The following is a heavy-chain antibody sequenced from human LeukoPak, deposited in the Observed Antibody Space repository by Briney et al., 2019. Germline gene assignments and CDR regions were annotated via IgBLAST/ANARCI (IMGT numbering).Heavy chain of an antibody. CDR2: IYHSGST. D-gene: IGHD3-10*01. Sequence: SETLSLTCTVSGGSISSGGYYWSWIRQPPGKGLEWIGYIYHSGSTYYNPSLKSRVTISVDTSKNQFSLKLSSVTAADTAVYYCARRGYYYGSGSYTFDYWGQGTLVTVSS. V-gene: IGHV4-30-2*01. CDR3: ARRGYYYGSGSYTFDY. J-gene: IGHJ4*02. CDR1: GGSISSGGYY.